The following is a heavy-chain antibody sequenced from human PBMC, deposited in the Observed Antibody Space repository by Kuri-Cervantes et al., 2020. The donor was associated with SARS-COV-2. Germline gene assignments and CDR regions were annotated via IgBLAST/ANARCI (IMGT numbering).Heavy chain of an antibody. Sequence: ASVKVSCKASGYSFTTYGMNWVRQAPGQGLEWMGWINTNTGNPTYAQGFTGRFVFSLDTSVSTAYLQISSLKAEDTAVYYCARDRRGGWGATPNGMDVWGQGTTVTVSS. V-gene: IGHV7-4-1*02. CDR3: ARDRRGGWGATPNGMDV. CDR1: GYSFTTYG. J-gene: IGHJ6*02. D-gene: IGHD2-15*01. CDR2: INTNTGNP.